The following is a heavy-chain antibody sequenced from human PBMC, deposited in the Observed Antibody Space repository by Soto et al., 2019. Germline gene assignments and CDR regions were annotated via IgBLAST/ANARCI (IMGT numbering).Heavy chain of an antibody. CDR3: ATAAVSSGWPKGYYFDY. Sequence: GASVKVSCKVSGCTLTELSMHWVRQAPGKGLEWMGGFDPEDGETIYAQKFQGRVTMTEDTSTDTAYMELSSLRSQDTAVYYCATAAVSSGWPKGYYFDYWGQGTLVTVSS. V-gene: IGHV1-24*01. D-gene: IGHD6-19*01. CDR1: GCTLTELS. J-gene: IGHJ4*02. CDR2: FDPEDGET.